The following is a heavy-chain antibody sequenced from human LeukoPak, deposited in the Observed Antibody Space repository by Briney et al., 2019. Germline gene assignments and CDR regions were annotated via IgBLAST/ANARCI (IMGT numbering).Heavy chain of an antibody. J-gene: IGHJ4*02. CDR3: AIGLRYFDWLSPFDY. D-gene: IGHD3-9*01. CDR2: INPNSGGT. V-gene: IGHV1-2*02. Sequence: GASVKVSCKASGYTFTGYYMHWVRQAAGQGLEWMGWINPNSGGTNYAQKFQGRVTMTRDTSISTAYMELSRLRSDDTAVYYCAIGLRYFDWLSPFDYWGQGTLVTVSS. CDR1: GYTFTGYY.